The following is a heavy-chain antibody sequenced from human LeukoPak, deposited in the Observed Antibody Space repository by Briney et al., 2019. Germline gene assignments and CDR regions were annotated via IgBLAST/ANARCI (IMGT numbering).Heavy chain of an antibody. CDR2: INPSGGST. CDR1: GYTFNHFY. Sequence: ASVKVSCKASGYTFNHFYMHWVRQAPGQGLEWMGRINPSGGSTSYAQKFQGRVTMTRDTSTTTVYMDLSSLRSEDTAVYYCARSEDWGLDFDYWGQGTLVTVSS. J-gene: IGHJ4*02. V-gene: IGHV1-46*02. D-gene: IGHD7-27*01. CDR3: ARSEDWGLDFDY.